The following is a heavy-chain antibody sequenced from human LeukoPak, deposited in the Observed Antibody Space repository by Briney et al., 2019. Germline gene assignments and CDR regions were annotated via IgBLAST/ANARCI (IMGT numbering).Heavy chain of an antibody. Sequence: AETLSLTCTVSGVSISSYYLSWIRQPPGKGLEWIGYIYDSGSTNYNPSLKSRVTISVDTSKHQFSLKLSSVTAADTAVYYCARGHYDSSGYPYFDYWGQRTLVTVSS. CDR2: IYDSGST. CDR1: GVSISSYY. J-gene: IGHJ4*02. CDR3: ARGHYDSSGYPYFDY. V-gene: IGHV4-59*01. D-gene: IGHD3-22*01.